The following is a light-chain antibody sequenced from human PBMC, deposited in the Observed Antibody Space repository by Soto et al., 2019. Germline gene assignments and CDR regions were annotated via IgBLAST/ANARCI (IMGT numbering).Light chain of an antibody. J-gene: IGKJ1*01. CDR2: AAS. Sequence: DIQMTQSPSSLSASVGDRVTITCRASQSISSYLNWYQQKPGKAPKLLIYAASSLQSGVPSRFSGSGSGTDFTLTISCLQPEDFATYYCQQSYSTPWTFGKGPKVEIK. V-gene: IGKV1-39*01. CDR1: QSISSY. CDR3: QQSYSTPWT.